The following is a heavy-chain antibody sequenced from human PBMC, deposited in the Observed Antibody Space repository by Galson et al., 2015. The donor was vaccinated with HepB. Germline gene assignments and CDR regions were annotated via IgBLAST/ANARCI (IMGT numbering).Heavy chain of an antibody. J-gene: IGHJ4*02. Sequence: QSGAEVKKPGESLKISCKASGYTFTSYYLHWVRQAPGQGLEWMGIINPSGGSTSYAQKFQGRVTMTRDTSTSTVYMELSSLRSEDTAVYYCARDLDPVRGNYLYAFDYWGQGTLVTVSS. CDR3: ARDLDPVRGNYLYAFDY. CDR1: GYTFTSYY. D-gene: IGHD3-16*01. CDR2: INPSGGST. V-gene: IGHV1-46*01.